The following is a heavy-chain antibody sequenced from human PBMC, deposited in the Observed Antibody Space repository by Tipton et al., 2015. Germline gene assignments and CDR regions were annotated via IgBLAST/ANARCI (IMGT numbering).Heavy chain of an antibody. CDR3: ARDGTAHVVSDMDV. CDR2: IWYDGSHK. V-gene: IGHV3-33*08. D-gene: IGHD2-21*01. Sequence: SLRLSCAASGFTFSSFEMHWVRQAPGKGLEWVAFIWYDGSHKYYVESVKGRFNISRDNSNNTLYLQMNSLRGEDTAVYYCARDGTAHVVSDMDVWGQGTSVTVSS. J-gene: IGHJ6*02. CDR1: GFTFSSFE.